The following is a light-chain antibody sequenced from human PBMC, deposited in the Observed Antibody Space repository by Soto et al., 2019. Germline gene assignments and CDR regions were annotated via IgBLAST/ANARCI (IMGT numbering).Light chain of an antibody. J-gene: IGKJ2*01. Sequence: DIVMTQSPLSLPVTPGEPASISCRSSQSLLHSNGYNYLAWYLQKPGQSPQLLISSGSNRASGVPDRFRGSGAGTDFTLKISRVEAEDVGTYYCRQAVQTPRTFGPGTKLEIK. V-gene: IGKV2-28*01. CDR2: SGS. CDR1: QSLLHSNGYNY. CDR3: RQAVQTPRT.